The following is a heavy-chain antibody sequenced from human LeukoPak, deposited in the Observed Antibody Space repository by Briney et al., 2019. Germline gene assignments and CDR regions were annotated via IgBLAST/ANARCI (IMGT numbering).Heavy chain of an antibody. D-gene: IGHD6-13*01. CDR2: FDPEDVET. V-gene: IGHV1-24*01. Sequence: ASVKVSCKVSGYSLTELSMHWVRQTPGKGLEWMAGFDPEDVETIYAQKFQGRVIMTEDTSTDTAYMELSSLTSEDTAVYYCATDRGIVAPGSFEYWGQGTLVTVSS. J-gene: IGHJ4*02. CDR1: GYSLTELS. CDR3: ATDRGIVAPGSFEY.